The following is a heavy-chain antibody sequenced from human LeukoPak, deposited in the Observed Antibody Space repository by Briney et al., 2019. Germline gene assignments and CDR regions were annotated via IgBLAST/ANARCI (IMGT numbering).Heavy chain of an antibody. CDR2: IRAYNGNT. J-gene: IGHJ4*02. D-gene: IGHD3-16*01. V-gene: IGHV1-18*01. CDR1: GYTFTCYG. CDR3: ARAADYGDYADY. Sequence: GASVKVSCTASGYTFTCYGISWVRQAPGQGREWMGWIRAYNGNTNYAQKLQGRVTMTTDTSTSTAYMELRSLRSDDTAVYYCARAADYGDYADYWGQGTLVTVSS.